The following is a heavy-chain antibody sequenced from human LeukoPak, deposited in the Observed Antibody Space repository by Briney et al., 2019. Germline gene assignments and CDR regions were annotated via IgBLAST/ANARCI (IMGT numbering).Heavy chain of an antibody. CDR2: NFYSGST. CDR1: GSSISHYY. D-gene: IGHD2-2*01. V-gene: IGHV4-59*01. CDR3: ARSRVPYAYYFDY. Sequence: KPSEILSLTCTFSGSSISHYYWCWIRPPPREGLEWIGYNFYSGSTNYNPSLQGRVTISVDTSKNQFSLKLTSVTPADTAVYYCARSRVPYAYYFDYWGQGILVTVSS. J-gene: IGHJ4*02.